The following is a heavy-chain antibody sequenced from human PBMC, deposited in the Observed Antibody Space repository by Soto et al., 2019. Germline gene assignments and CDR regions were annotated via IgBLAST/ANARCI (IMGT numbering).Heavy chain of an antibody. D-gene: IGHD1-1*01. J-gene: IGHJ4*02. CDR3: ARSTVSQLDIDY. CDR2: ISYDGSNK. Sequence: GGSLRLSCAASGFTFSSYAMHWVRQAPGKGLEWVAVISYDGSNKYYADSVKGRFTISRDNSKNTLYLQMNSLRAEDTAVYYCARSTVSQLDIDYWGQGTLVTVSS. CDR1: GFTFSSYA. V-gene: IGHV3-30*04.